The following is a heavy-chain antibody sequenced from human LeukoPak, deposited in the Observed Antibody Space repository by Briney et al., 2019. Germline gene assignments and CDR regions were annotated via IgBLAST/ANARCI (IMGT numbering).Heavy chain of an antibody. CDR2: ISYDGSNK. Sequence: RGGGLRLSCAASRFTFSSYGMHGVRQAPGKGLEGVAVISYDGSNKYYADSVKGRFTISRDNSKNTLYLQMNSLRAEDTAVYYCARALDWFSPPYYYYGMDVWGQGTTVTVSS. CDR3: ARALDWFSPPYYYYGMDV. J-gene: IGHJ6*02. D-gene: IGHD3-9*01. V-gene: IGHV3-30*03. CDR1: RFTFSSYG.